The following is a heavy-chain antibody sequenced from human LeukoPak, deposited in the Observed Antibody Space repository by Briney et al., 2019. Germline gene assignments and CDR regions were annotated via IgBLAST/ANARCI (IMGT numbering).Heavy chain of an antibody. Sequence: GGSLRLSCAASGFTFSSYEMNWVRQAPGKGLEWVSYISSSSSTIYYADSVKGRFTISRDNAKNSLYLQMNSLRAEDTAVYYCARGGYSSSSKAPYFDYWGQGTLVTVSS. CDR1: GFTFSSYE. CDR2: ISSSSSTI. J-gene: IGHJ4*02. CDR3: ARGGYSSSSKAPYFDY. V-gene: IGHV3-48*01. D-gene: IGHD6-6*01.